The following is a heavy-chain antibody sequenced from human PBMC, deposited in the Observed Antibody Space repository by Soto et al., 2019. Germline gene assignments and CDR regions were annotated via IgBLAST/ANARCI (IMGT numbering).Heavy chain of an antibody. V-gene: IGHV3-30*18. J-gene: IGHJ5*02. D-gene: IGHD1-26*01. CDR2: ISYDGSNK. CDR3: AKGNSGSYPRWFDP. CDR1: GFTFSSCG. Sequence: PGGSLRLSCAASGFTFSSCGMHWVRQAPGKGLEWVAVISYDGSNKYYADSVKGRFTISRDNSKNTLYLQMNSLRAEDTAVYYCAKGNSGSYPRWFDPWGQGTLVTVSS.